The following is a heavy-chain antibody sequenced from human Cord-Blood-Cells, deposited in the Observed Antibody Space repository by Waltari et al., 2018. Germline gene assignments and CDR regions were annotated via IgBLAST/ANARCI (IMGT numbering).Heavy chain of an antibody. D-gene: IGHD2-2*01. CDR1: GGSFSGYY. V-gene: IGHV4-34*01. CDR2: INHSGST. CDR3: ARRGCSSTSCYVHYYYGMDV. J-gene: IGHJ6*02. Sequence: QVQLQQWGAGLLKPSETLSLTCAVYGGSFSGYYGGWIRQPPGKGLEWIGEINHSGSTNYNPSLKSRVTISVDTSKNQFSLKLSSVTAADTAVYYCARRGCSSTSCYVHYYYGMDVWGQGTTVTVSS.